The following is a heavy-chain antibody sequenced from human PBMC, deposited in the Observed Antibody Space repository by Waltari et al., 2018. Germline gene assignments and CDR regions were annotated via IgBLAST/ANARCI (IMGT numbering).Heavy chain of an antibody. J-gene: IGHJ4*02. CDR3: ARGQRAAAGTPFDY. D-gene: IGHD6-13*01. Sequence: QVQLVQSGAEVKKPGSSVKVSCKASGGTFSSYAISWVRQAPGQGLEWMGGCIPILGIANYAQKFQGRVAITADKSTSTAYMELSSLRSEDTAVYYCARGQRAAAGTPFDYWGQGTLVTVSS. CDR2: CIPILGIA. CDR1: GGTFSSYA. V-gene: IGHV1-69*10.